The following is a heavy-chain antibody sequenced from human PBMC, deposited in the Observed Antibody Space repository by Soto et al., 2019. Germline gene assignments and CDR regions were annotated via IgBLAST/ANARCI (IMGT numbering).Heavy chain of an antibody. CDR1: GFSFSIHA. J-gene: IGHJ4*02. V-gene: IGHV3-30-3*01. D-gene: IGHD3-22*01. Sequence: QVELVESGGGVVQSGGSLRLSCAAPGFSFSIHALHWIRQAPGEGLEWVAVMSPNGDNQYYADSVKGRFTISRDTSKSTLSLQMPSLRPEDTAVYYCASGAAFYYDTSRYWGQGTLVTVSS. CDR2: MSPNGDNQ. CDR3: ASGAAFYYDTSRY.